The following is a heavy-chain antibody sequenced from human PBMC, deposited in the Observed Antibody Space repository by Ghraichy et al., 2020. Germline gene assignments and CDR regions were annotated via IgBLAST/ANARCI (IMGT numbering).Heavy chain of an antibody. V-gene: IGHV3-7*03. J-gene: IGHJ4*02. CDR3: ARSPLYSSSSDY. CDR1: GFTFSSYW. D-gene: IGHD6-13*01. CDR2: IKQDGSDK. Sequence: GGSLRLSCVASGFTFSSYWMSWVRQAPGKGLEWVANIKQDGSDKYYVDSVKGRFTISRDNAKNSLFLQMNSLRAEDTAVYYCARSPLYSSSSDYWGQGTLVTVSS.